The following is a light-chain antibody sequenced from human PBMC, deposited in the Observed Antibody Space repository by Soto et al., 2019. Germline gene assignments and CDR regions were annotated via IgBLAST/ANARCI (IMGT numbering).Light chain of an antibody. CDR1: QGIGSW. CDR3: QQANSFPLT. J-gene: IGKJ4*01. V-gene: IGKV1-12*01. CDR2: AAS. Sequence: VPVTQSPASGYASVGDRVTITCRASQGIGSWLAWYQQKPGKAPKLLIYAASSLQSGVPSRFSGSGSGTDFTLTISSLQPEDFATYYCQQANSFPLTFGGGTKVDIK.